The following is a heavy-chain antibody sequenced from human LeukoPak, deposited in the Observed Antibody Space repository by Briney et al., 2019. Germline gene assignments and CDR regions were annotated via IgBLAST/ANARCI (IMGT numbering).Heavy chain of an antibody. J-gene: IGHJ6*02. V-gene: IGHV3-11*04. CDR2: ISSSGSTI. Sequence: GGSLRLSCAASGFTFSDYYMSWIRQAPGKGLEWVSYISSSGSTIYYADSVKGRFTISRDNAKNSLYLQMNSLRAEDTAVYYCARLYCGGDCYSCMDVWGQGTTVTVSS. CDR3: ARLYCGGDCYSCMDV. CDR1: GFTFSDYY. D-gene: IGHD2-21*01.